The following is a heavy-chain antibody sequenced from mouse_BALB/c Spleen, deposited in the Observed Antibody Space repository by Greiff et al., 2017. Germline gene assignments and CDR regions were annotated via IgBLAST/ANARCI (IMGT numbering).Heavy chain of an antibody. CDR1: GFTFSSYA. D-gene: IGHD2-4*01. Sequence: DVKLEESGGGLVKPGGSLKLSCAASGFTFSSYAMSWVRQTPAKRLEWVASISSGGSTYYTDRVKGRFTISRDNARNILYLQMSSLRSEDTAMYYCARRYDYDGAWFAYWGQGTLVTVSA. V-gene: IGHV5-6-5*01. CDR2: ISSGGST. J-gene: IGHJ3*01. CDR3: ARRYDYDGAWFAY.